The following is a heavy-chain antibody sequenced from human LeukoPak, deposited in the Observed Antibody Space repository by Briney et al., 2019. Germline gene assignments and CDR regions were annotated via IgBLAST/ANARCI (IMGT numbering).Heavy chain of an antibody. J-gene: IGHJ3*02. CDR3: ARETVYDISTGYDAFDI. V-gene: IGHV4-61*02. CDR2: IYTSGST. CDR1: GGSISSGPYH. D-gene: IGHD3-9*01. Sequence: SETLSLTCTVSGGSISSGPYHWNWIRQPAGKGLEWIGRIYTSGSTNYNPSLKSRVTMSVDMSKNQFSLKLSSVTAADTAVYYCARETVYDISTGYDAFDIWGQGTMVTVSS.